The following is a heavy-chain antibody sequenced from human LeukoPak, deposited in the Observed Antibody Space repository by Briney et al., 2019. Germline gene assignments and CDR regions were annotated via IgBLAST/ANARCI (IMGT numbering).Heavy chain of an antibody. CDR2: ISSSSSYI. V-gene: IGHV3-21*01. Sequence: GGSLRLSCAASGFTFSSYSMNWVRQAPGKELEWVSSISSSSSYIYYADSVKGRFTISRDNAKNSLYLQMNSLRAEDTAVYYCARGNYDSSGYPTDWFDPWGQGTLVTVSS. CDR3: ARGNYDSSGYPTDWFDP. CDR1: GFTFSSYS. D-gene: IGHD3-22*01. J-gene: IGHJ5*02.